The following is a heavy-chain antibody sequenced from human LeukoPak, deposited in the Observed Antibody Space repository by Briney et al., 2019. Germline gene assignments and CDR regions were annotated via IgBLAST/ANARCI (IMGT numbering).Heavy chain of an antibody. CDR3: ARARFYYYDSSGYYYYYGMDV. CDR2: ISSSSSYI. CDR1: EFTFSSYS. D-gene: IGHD3-22*01. J-gene: IGHJ6*01. Sequence: GGSLRLSCAASEFTFSSYSMKWVRQAPGKGLEWVSSISSSSSYIYYADSVKGRFTISRDNAKNSLYLQMNSLRAEDTAVYYCARARFYYYDSSGYYYYYGMDVWGQGTTVTVSS. V-gene: IGHV3-21*01.